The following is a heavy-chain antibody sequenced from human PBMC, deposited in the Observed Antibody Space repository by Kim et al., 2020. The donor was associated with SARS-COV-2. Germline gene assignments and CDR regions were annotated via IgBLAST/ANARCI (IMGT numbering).Heavy chain of an antibody. Sequence: GTTYYAHSVQCRFTISRDNSTNTLYLQMNSLRAEDTAVYYCAKESYSGDYWGQGTLVTVSS. CDR3: AKESYSGDY. V-gene: IGHV3-23*01. D-gene: IGHD1-26*01. J-gene: IGHJ4*02. CDR2: GTT.